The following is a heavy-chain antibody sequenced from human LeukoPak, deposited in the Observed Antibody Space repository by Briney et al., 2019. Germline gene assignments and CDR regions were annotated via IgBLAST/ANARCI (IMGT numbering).Heavy chain of an antibody. D-gene: IGHD6-13*01. Sequence: SETLSLTCTVSGGSISSYYWSWIRQPPGKGLEWIGYIYYSGSTYYNPSLRSRVTISVDTSKNQFSLKLSSVTAADTAVYYCARGPGGGSSWYGYFDYWGQGTLVTVSS. J-gene: IGHJ4*02. V-gene: IGHV4-59*01. CDR1: GGSISSYY. CDR2: IYYSGST. CDR3: ARGPGGGSSWYGYFDY.